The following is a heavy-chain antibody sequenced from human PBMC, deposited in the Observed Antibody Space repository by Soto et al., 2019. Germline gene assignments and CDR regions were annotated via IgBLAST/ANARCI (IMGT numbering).Heavy chain of an antibody. CDR1: GFTFRSYV. V-gene: IGHV3-30*19. CDR3: ARWGTTGGLDV. J-gene: IGHJ1*01. CDR2: TSYDGSDK. Sequence: QVQLVESGGGVVQPGTSLRVSCVGSGFTFRSYVIHWVRQDPGKGLEWVALTSYDGSDKYYGDSVRGRFTISRDNSRNTVDLQMDSLRLEDTALYYGARWGTTGGLDVWGQGTLVSVSS. D-gene: IGHD3-16*01.